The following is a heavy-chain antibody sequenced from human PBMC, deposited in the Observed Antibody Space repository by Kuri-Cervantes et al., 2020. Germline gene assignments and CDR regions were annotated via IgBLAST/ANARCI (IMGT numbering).Heavy chain of an antibody. CDR3: ARTGYCSSTSCYVRAYYYYYMDV. V-gene: IGHV4-4*07. Sequence: SETLSLTCTVSGGSITSYYWTWIRQPAGKGLEWIGRFYTSENINYNPSLKSRVTISVDKSKNQFSLKLSSVTAADTAVYYCARTGYCSSTSCYVRAYYYYYMDVWGKGTTVTVSS. CDR1: GGSITSYY. CDR2: FYTSENI. J-gene: IGHJ6*03. D-gene: IGHD2-2*01.